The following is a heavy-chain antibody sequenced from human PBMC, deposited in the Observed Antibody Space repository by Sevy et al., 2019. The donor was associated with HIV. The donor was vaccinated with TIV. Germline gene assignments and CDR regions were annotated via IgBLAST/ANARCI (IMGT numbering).Heavy chain of an antibody. CDR3: ASDVALPYIVVVVDASPAPFDL. V-gene: IGHV1-18*01. CDR1: GYTFTSYG. Sequence: ASVKVSCKASGYTFTSYGITWVRQAPGQGLEWMGWISVYSGNTNYAQKFQGRVTMTTATSTRTAYMELRSLRSDDTAVHYSASDVALPYIVVVVDASPAPFDLWRQGTMVTVSS. D-gene: IGHD2-15*01. CDR2: ISVYSGNT. J-gene: IGHJ3*01.